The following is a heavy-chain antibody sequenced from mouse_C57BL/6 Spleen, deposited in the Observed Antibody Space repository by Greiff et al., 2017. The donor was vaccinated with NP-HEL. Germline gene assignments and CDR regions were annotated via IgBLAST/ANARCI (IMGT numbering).Heavy chain of an antibody. CDR1: GYTFTSYW. J-gene: IGHJ2*01. CDR2: IHPNSGST. CDR3: ARGDWDRYFDY. V-gene: IGHV1-64*01. Sequence: VQLQQSGAELVKPGASVKLSCKASGYTFTSYWMHWVKQRPGQGLEWIGMIHPNSGSTNYNEKFKSKATLTVDKSSSTAYMQLSSLTSEDSAVYYCARGDWDRYFDYWGQGTTLTVSS. D-gene: IGHD4-1*01.